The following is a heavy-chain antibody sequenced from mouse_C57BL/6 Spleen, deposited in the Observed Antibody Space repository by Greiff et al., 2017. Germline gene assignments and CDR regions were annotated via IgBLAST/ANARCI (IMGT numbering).Heavy chain of an antibody. Sequence: DVHLVESGGGLVKPGGSLKLSCAASGFTFSSYTMSWVRQTPEKRLEWVATISGGGGNTYYPDSVKGRFTISRDNAKNTLYLQMSSLRSEDTALYYCARHERVVYDYDELGYYAMDYWGQGTSVTVSS. D-gene: IGHD2-4*01. CDR1: GFTFSSYT. CDR2: ISGGGGNT. CDR3: ARHERVVYDYDELGYYAMDY. V-gene: IGHV5-9*01. J-gene: IGHJ4*01.